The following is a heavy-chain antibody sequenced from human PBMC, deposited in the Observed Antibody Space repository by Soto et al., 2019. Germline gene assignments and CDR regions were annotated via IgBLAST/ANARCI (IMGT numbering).Heavy chain of an antibody. D-gene: IGHD3-9*01. V-gene: IGHV1-2*02. CDR3: ARDARGTRGFDEMDI. CDR2: INPNSGDT. CDR1: GYIFTGYH. J-gene: IGHJ6*02. Sequence: RASVKVSCKASGYIFTGYHIHWVRQAPGRGPEWMGWINPNSGDTEYAQNFQGRVTMTRDTSFNLVYMEMSGLMSDDTAVYYCARDARGTRGFDEMDIWGQGTTVTVSS.